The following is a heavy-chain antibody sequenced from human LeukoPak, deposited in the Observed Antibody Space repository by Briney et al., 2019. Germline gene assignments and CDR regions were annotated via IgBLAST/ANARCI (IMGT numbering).Heavy chain of an antibody. D-gene: IGHD3-3*01. Sequence: ASVKVSCKASGYTFTSYGISWVRQAPGQGLEWMGWISAYNGNTNYAQKLQGRVTMTTDTSTSTAYMELRSLRSDDTAVYYCARDERQAGGVAKIGADYWGQGTLVTVSS. CDR1: GYTFTSYG. V-gene: IGHV1-18*01. CDR2: ISAYNGNT. CDR3: ARDERQAGGVAKIGADY. J-gene: IGHJ4*02.